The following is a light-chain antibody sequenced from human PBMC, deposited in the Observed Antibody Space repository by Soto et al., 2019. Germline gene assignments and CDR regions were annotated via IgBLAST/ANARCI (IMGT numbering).Light chain of an antibody. J-gene: IGKJ2*01. CDR1: QDISNY. CDR2: DAS. CDR3: QQYGDLPPNT. V-gene: IGKV1-33*01. Sequence: DIQMTQSPSSLSASVGDRVTITCQASQDISNYLNWYQQKPGKAPKLLIYDASHLETGVPSRFSGSGSGTDFTFTINSLQPEDIATYNCQQYGDLPPNTFGQWTKREIK.